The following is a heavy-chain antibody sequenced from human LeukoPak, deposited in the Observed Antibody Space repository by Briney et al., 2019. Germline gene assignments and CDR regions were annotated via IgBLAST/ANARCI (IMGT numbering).Heavy chain of an antibody. CDR1: GFTFSSYA. J-gene: IGHJ4*02. Sequence: GGSLRLSCVASGFTFSSYAMSWVRQAPGKGLEWVSAISGSGGSTYYADSVKGRFTISRDNSKNTLYLQMNSLRAEDTAVYYCAKDLDYYGSGSLTPDYWGQGTLVTVSS. D-gene: IGHD3-10*01. CDR3: AKDLDYYGSGSLTPDY. CDR2: ISGSGGST. V-gene: IGHV3-23*01.